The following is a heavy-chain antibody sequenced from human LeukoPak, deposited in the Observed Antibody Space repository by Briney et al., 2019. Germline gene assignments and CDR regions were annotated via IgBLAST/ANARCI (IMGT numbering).Heavy chain of an antibody. CDR3: AKDIERVAGLFYYYYGMDV. Sequence: GGSLRLSGAASGFTFDDYAMHWVRQAPGKGLEWVSGNSWNSGSIGYADSVKGRFTISRDNAKNSLYLQMNSLRAEDTALYYCAKDIERVAGLFYYYYGMDVWGQGTTVTVSS. J-gene: IGHJ6*02. CDR2: NSWNSGSI. CDR1: GFTFDDYA. D-gene: IGHD6-19*01. V-gene: IGHV3-9*01.